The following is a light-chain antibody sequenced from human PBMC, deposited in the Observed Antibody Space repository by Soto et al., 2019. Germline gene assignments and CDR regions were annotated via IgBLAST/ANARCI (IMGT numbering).Light chain of an antibody. CDR2: GNS. Sequence: SVLAQPPSVSGAPGQKVTISCTGSSSNIGAGYDLHWYQQLPGTAPKLLIYGNSNRPSGVPDRFSGSKSGTSASLAITGLQAEDEADYYCQSYDSSLSGHVFGTGTKVTVL. CDR1: SSNIGAGYD. CDR3: QSYDSSLSGHV. V-gene: IGLV1-40*01. J-gene: IGLJ1*01.